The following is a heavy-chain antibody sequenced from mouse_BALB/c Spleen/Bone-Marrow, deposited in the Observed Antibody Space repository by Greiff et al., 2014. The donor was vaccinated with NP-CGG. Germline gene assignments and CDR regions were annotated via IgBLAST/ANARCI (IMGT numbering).Heavy chain of an antibody. CDR2: IRNKANGYTT. Sequence: EVQLVESGGGLVQPGSSLRLSCATSGFTFTDYYMNWVRQPPGKALEWLGFIRNKANGYTTEFSASVKGRFTISRDNSQSILYLQMNTLRAEDSATYYCARYDGYSHNAMDYWGQGTSVTVSS. J-gene: IGHJ4*01. V-gene: IGHV7-3*02. CDR1: GFTFTDYY. D-gene: IGHD2-3*01. CDR3: ARYDGYSHNAMDY.